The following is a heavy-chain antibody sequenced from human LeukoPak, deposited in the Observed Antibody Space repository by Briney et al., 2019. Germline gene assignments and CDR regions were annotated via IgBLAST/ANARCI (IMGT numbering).Heavy chain of an antibody. J-gene: IGHJ4*02. CDR2: IKEDGSEI. CDR1: AFTFSNYW. V-gene: IGHV3-7*01. D-gene: IGHD4-23*01. Sequence: GGSLRLSCAASAFTFSNYWMSWVRQALGRGLEWVANIKEDGSEINYVDSVKGRFTIYRDNAKNSLYLQMNSLRVDDTAVYYCARDRGYSTFDYWGQGTLVTVSS. CDR3: ARDRGYSTFDY.